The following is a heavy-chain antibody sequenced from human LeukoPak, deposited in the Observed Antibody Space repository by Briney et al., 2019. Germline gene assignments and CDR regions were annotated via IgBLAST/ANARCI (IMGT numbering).Heavy chain of an antibody. Sequence: SETLSLTCAVYGGSFSGYYWSWIRQPPGKGLKWIGEINHSGSTNYNPSLKSRVTISVDTSKNQFSLKLTSVTAADTAVYYCARGPGYSYGSSYYYMDVWGKGTTVTVSS. CDR2: INHSGST. D-gene: IGHD5-18*01. V-gene: IGHV4-34*01. CDR1: GGSFSGYY. J-gene: IGHJ6*03. CDR3: ARGPGYSYGSSYYYMDV.